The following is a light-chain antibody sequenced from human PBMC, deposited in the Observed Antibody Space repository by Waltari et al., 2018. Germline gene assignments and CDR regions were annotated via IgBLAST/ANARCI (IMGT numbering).Light chain of an antibody. CDR2: EVS. J-gene: IGLJ1*01. CDR3: SSYTSSSTLYV. CDR1: SMDVGGHNY. V-gene: IGLV2-14*01. Sequence: QSALTQPASVSRSPGQSITISCTGTSMDVGGHNYASWYQQHPGKAPKLMIYEVSNRPSGVSNRFSGSKSGNTASLTISGLQAEDEADYYCSSYTSSSTLYVFGTGTKVTVL.